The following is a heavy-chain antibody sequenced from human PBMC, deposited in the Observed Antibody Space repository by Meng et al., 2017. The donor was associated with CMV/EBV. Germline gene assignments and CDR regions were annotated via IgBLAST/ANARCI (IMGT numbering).Heavy chain of an antibody. Sequence: GSLRLSCAVYGGSFSGYYWSWIRQPPGKGLEWIGSIYYSGSTYYNPSLKSRVTISVDTSKNQFSLKLSSVTAADTAVYYCARDGGIAAAGTSYYYYYGMDVWGQGTTVTVSS. CDR2: IYYSGST. CDR1: GGSFSGYY. CDR3: ARDGGIAAAGTSYYYYYGMDV. V-gene: IGHV4-34*01. J-gene: IGHJ6*02. D-gene: IGHD6-13*01.